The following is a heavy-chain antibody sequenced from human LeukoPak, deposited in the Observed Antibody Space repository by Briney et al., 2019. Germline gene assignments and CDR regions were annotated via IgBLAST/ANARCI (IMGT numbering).Heavy chain of an antibody. V-gene: IGHV3-48*03. D-gene: IGHD1-1*01. J-gene: IGHJ4*02. Sequence: GGSQRLSCVASGFTFSSYDMSWVRQAPGKGLEWVSYIHGSGKTIYYADSVKGRFTISRDNAKNSLSLQMNSLRAEDTAVYYCARKLTGTTYLGSWGQGTLVTVSS. CDR1: GFTFSSYD. CDR3: ARKLTGTTYLGS. CDR2: IHGSGKTI.